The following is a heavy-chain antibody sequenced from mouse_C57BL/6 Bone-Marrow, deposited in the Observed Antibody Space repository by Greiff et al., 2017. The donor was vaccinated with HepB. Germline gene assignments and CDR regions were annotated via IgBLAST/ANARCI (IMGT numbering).Heavy chain of an antibody. CDR3: ALRSTMVPYYYAMDY. V-gene: IGHV4-1*01. CDR2: INPDSSTI. Sequence: EVKLLQSGGGLVQPGGSLKLSCAASGIDFSRYWMSWVRRAPGKGLEWIGEINPDSSTINYAPSLKDKFIISRDNAKNTLYLQMSKVRSEDTALYYCALRSTMVPYYYAMDYWGQGTSVTVSS. J-gene: IGHJ4*01. D-gene: IGHD2-2*01. CDR1: GIDFSRYW.